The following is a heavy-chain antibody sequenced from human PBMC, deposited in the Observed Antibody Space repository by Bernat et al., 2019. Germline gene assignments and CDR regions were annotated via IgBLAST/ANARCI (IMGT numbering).Heavy chain of an antibody. Sequence: EVQLVESGGGLVQPGGSLRLSCAASGFTFSSYSMNWVRQAPGKGLEWVSYISSSSSTIYYADSVKGRFTISRDNSKNTLYLQMNSLRAEDTAVYYCARESLAHGMDVWGQGTTVTVSS. V-gene: IGHV3-48*01. CDR1: GFTFSSYS. CDR2: ISSSSSTI. D-gene: IGHD6-6*01. CDR3: ARESLAHGMDV. J-gene: IGHJ6*02.